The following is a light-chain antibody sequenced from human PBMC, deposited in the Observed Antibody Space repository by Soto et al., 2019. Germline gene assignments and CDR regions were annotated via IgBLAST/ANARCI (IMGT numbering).Light chain of an antibody. Sequence: EILLTQSPATLSLSPGEGATLSCRASQSVSNNLAWYQQKPGQAPRLLIYGASNRATGVPARFSGSGSGTEFTLTISSLEPEDFATYYCQQLDSYPRTFGPGTKVDIK. J-gene: IGKJ3*01. V-gene: IGKV3-11*01. CDR2: GAS. CDR3: QQLDSYPRT. CDR1: QSVSNN.